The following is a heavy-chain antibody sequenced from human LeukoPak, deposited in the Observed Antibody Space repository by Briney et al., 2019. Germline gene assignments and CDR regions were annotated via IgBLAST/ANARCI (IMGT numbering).Heavy chain of an antibody. V-gene: IGHV1-2*02. CDR3: ARGGWSLGYCSSSSCLDWFDP. J-gene: IGHJ5*02. Sequence: GASVKVSCKTSRYTFTDYYMHWVRQAPGQRLEWMGWNNPNSGGTNYAQKFQGRVTMTRDTSISTAYMELSRLRSDDTAVYYCARGGWSLGYCSSSSCLDWFDPWGQGTLVTVSS. D-gene: IGHD2-2*01. CDR2: NNPNSGGT. CDR1: RYTFTDYY.